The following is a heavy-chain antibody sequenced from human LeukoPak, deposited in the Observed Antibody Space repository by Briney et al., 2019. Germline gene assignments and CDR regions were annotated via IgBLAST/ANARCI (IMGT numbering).Heavy chain of an antibody. D-gene: IGHD2-15*01. CDR3: ARAGSFYYYYMDV. J-gene: IGHJ6*03. CDR1: GYTFTSYG. Sequence: GASVKVSCKASGYTFTSYGISWVRQAPGQGLEWMGWISAYNGNTNYAQKLRGRVAMTTDTSTSTAYMELRSLRTDDTAVYYCARAGSFYYYYMDVWGKGTTVTVSS. CDR2: ISAYNGNT. V-gene: IGHV1-18*01.